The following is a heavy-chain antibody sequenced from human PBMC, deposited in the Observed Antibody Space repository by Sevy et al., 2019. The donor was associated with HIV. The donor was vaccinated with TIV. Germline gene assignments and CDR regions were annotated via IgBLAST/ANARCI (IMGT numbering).Heavy chain of an antibody. D-gene: IGHD2-2*01. Sequence: GGSLRLSCAASGFTFSSYWMHWVRQAPGKGLVWVSRINSDGSSTSYADSVKGRFTISRDNAKNTLYLQMNSLRAEVTAVYYCARGDIVVVPAATTYGMDVWGQGTTVTVSS. J-gene: IGHJ6*02. V-gene: IGHV3-74*01. CDR1: GFTFSSYW. CDR2: INSDGSST. CDR3: ARGDIVVVPAATTYGMDV.